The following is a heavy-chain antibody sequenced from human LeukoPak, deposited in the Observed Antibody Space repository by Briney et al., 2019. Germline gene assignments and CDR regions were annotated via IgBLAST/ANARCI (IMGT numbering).Heavy chain of an antibody. CDR2: MDPTGSQK. J-gene: IGHJ4*02. CDR3: AIWTSGNY. V-gene: IGHV3-7*01. D-gene: IGHD1-1*01. CDR1: GFTFSNHP. Sequence: GGSLRLSCAVSGFTFSNHPMNWVRQAPGKGLEWVANMDPTGSQKRYVDSVRGRFTISKDNPGASLYLDMHSLRAEDTAIYYCAIWTSGNYWGQGTLVTVSS.